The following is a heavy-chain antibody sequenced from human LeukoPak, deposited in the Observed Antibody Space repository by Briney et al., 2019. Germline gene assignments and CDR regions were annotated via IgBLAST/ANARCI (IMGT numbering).Heavy chain of an antibody. D-gene: IGHD1-26*01. V-gene: IGHV1-18*01. CDR2: ISAYNGNT. CDR1: GYTFTSYA. Sequence: ASVKVSCKASGYTFTSYAMNWVRQAPGQGLEWMGWISAYNGNTNYAQKLQGRVTMTTDTSTSTAYMELRSLRSDDTAVYYCARRLGSQIDAFDIWGQGTMVTVSS. J-gene: IGHJ3*02. CDR3: ARRLGSQIDAFDI.